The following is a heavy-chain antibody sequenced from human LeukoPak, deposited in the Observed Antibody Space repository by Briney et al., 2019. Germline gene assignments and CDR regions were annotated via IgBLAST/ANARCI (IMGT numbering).Heavy chain of an antibody. CDR2: IKQDGSET. V-gene: IGHV3-7*01. J-gene: IGHJ4*01. Sequence: PGGSLRLSCAASGFTFTNNFMSWVRQVPGKGLDGVANIKQDGSETTYADSVRGRFTIFRDNAKDSVYLQMNSLRAEDSATYYCVREGFYFFDFWGQGTLVTVSS. CDR1: GFTFTNNF. CDR3: VREGFYFFDF.